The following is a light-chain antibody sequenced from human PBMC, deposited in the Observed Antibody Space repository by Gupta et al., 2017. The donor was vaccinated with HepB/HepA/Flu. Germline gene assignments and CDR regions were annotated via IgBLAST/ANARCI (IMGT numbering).Light chain of an antibody. Sequence: QSALPQPASVSGSPGQSLTIPCTGTSSDVGGYNYVSWYQQHPGKAPKLMIYDVSNRPSGVSDRFSGSKSGNTASLTISGLQAEDEADYYCSSYTSSSTLVVFGGGTKLTVL. J-gene: IGLJ2*01. CDR2: DVS. CDR1: SSDVGGYNY. V-gene: IGLV2-14*01. CDR3: SSYTSSSTLVV.